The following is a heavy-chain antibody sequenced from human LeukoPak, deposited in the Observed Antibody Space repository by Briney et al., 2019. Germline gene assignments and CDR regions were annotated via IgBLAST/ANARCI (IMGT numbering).Heavy chain of an antibody. CDR1: GFTFSSYW. D-gene: IGHD3-22*01. CDR3: ARGTTYYYDSSGYSSKRGVDY. Sequence: GGSLRLSCAASGFTFSSYWMSWVRQAPGKGLEWVANIKQDGSEKYFVDSVKGRFTISRGNAKNSLYLQMNSLRAEDTAVYYCARGTTYYYDSSGYSSKRGVDYWGQGTLVTVSS. CDR2: IKQDGSEK. V-gene: IGHV3-7*01. J-gene: IGHJ4*02.